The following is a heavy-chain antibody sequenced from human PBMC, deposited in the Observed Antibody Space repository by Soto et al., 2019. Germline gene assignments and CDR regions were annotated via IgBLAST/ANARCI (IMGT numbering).Heavy chain of an antibody. V-gene: IGHV3-21*01. D-gene: IGHD3-10*01. CDR2: IRGFSPYT. CDR1: GFTFRTYT. CDR3: ARDRGYDAHDYYYNAMDV. Sequence: EVQLVESGGGLVKPGGSLRLSCISSGFTFRTYTMNWVRQAPGKGLEWVSGIRGFSPYTFYAESVKGRFTISRDNAKNTLYLQMNSLRAEDMAVYDCARDRGYDAHDYYYNAMDVWGQGTTVTVSS. J-gene: IGHJ6*02.